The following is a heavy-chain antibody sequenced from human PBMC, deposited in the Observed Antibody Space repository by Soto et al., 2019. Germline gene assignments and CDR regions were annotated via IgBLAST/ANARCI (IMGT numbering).Heavy chain of an antibody. V-gene: IGHV3-48*03. CDR2: ISSSGSTI. Sequence: EVHLEESGGGLVQPGGSLRLSCAASGFTFRSYEFNWVRQAPGKGLEWVSYISSSGSTIHYADSVKGRFIISRDNAQNSLYLQMSSLRVADTAVYFCARDRVEGLVLIPTAVYYGLDVWGQGTTVTFSS. J-gene: IGHJ6*02. CDR1: GFTFRSYE. D-gene: IGHD2-2*01. CDR3: ARDRVEGLVLIPTAVYYGLDV.